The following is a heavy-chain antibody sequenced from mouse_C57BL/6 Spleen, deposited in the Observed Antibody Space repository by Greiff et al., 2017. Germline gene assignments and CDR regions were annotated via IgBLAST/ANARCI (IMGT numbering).Heavy chain of an antibody. CDR3: ARRDYDYDDYAMDY. CDR2: IWSGGST. D-gene: IGHD2-4*01. CDR1: GFSLTSYG. V-gene: IGHV2-2*01. Sequence: QVHVKQSGPGLVQPSQSLSITCTVSGFSLTSYGVHWVRQSPGKGLEWLGVIWSGGSTDSNAAFISRLSISKDNSKSQVFFKMNSLQADDTAIYYCARRDYDYDDYAMDYWGQGTSVTVSS. J-gene: IGHJ4*01.